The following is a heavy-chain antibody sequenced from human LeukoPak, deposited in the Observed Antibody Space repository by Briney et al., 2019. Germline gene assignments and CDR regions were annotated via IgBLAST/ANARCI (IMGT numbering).Heavy chain of an antibody. CDR2: VNRDGSET. J-gene: IGHJ6*02. V-gene: IGHV3-7*03. CDR1: GFTFSNYA. Sequence: GGPLRLSCAGSGFTFSNYAMTWVRQVPGRGPEWVANVNRDGSETYYLDSVKGRFTISKDNAKNSLYLQMNSLRAEDTALYHCARNNGMDVWGQGTTVIVSS. CDR3: ARNNGMDV.